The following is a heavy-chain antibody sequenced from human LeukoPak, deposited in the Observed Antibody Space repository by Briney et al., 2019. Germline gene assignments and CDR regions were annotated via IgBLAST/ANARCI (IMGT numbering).Heavy chain of an antibody. Sequence: PSETLSLTCTVSGGSISSYYWSWIRQPPGKGLEWIGYIYYSGSTNYNPSLKSRVTISVDTSKNQFSLKLGSVTAADTAVYYCARLNSGYDAFDIWGQGTMVTVSS. CDR1: GGSISSYY. V-gene: IGHV4-59*01. D-gene: IGHD5-12*01. CDR2: IYYSGST. CDR3: ARLNSGYDAFDI. J-gene: IGHJ3*02.